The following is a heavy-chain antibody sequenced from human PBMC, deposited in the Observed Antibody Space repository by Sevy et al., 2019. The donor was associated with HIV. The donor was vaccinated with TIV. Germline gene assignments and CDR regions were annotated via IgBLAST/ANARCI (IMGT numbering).Heavy chain of an antibody. J-gene: IGHJ4*02. CDR2: VYHSGTA. CDR1: GYSITSGFL. Sequence: SETLSLTCAVSGYSITSGFLWGWIRQPPGKGLERIGSVYHSGTAYNNPSVNSRVIVSVDTSKNQFSLKLNSVTAADTAVYHCARHSHGSGTYYVPFDSWGQGTLVTVSS. CDR3: ARHSHGSGTYYVPFDS. D-gene: IGHD3-10*01. V-gene: IGHV4-38-2*01.